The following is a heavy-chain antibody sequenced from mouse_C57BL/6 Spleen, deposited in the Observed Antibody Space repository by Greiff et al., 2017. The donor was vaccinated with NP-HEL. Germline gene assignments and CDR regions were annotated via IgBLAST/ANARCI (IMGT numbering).Heavy chain of an antibody. CDR1: GFNIKDDY. V-gene: IGHV14-4*01. D-gene: IGHD2-3*01. Sequence: EVKLQESGAELVRPGASVKLSCTASGFNIKDDYMHWVKQRPEQGLEWIGWIDPENGDTEYASKFQGKATITADTSSNTAYLQLSSLTSEDTAVYYCTTLRWLLLNYWGQGTTLTVSS. CDR2: IDPENGDT. J-gene: IGHJ2*01. CDR3: TTLRWLLLNY.